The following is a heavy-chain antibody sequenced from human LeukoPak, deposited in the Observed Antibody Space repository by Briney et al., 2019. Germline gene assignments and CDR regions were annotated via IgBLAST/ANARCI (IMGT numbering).Heavy chain of an antibody. D-gene: IGHD3-3*01. CDR1: GFTFSSYA. CDR2: ISYDGSNK. J-gene: IGHJ4*02. V-gene: IGHV3-30-3*02. Sequence: GRSLRLSCAASGFTFSSYAMHWVRQAPGKGLEWVAVISYDGSNKYYADSVKGRFTISRDNSKNTLYLQMNSLRAEDTAVYYCAKTISQYYDFWSGYYSPFDYWGQGILVTVSS. CDR3: AKTISQYYDFWSGYYSPFDY.